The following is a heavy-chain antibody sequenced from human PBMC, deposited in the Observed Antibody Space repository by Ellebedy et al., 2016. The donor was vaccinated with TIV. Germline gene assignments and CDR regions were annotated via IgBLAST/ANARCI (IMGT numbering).Heavy chain of an antibody. Sequence: PGGSLRLSCAASGFTFSSYAMHWVRQAPGKGLEWVAVISYDGSNKYYADSVKGRFTISRDNSKNTLYLQMNSLRAEDTAVYYCARDRGGYDFGPLDYWGQGTLVTVSS. CDR1: GFTFSSYA. D-gene: IGHD5-12*01. V-gene: IGHV3-30-3*01. CDR2: ISYDGSNK. CDR3: ARDRGGYDFGPLDY. J-gene: IGHJ4*02.